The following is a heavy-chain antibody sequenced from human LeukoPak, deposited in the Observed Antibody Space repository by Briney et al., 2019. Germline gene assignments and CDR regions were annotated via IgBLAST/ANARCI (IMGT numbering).Heavy chain of an antibody. CDR3: ASSSAMVTHSFDY. V-gene: IGHV4-59*08. D-gene: IGHD5-18*01. CDR1: GVSISSYY. J-gene: IGHJ4*02. CDR2: IYYSGST. Sequence: SETLSLTCTVSGVSISSYYWSWIRQPPGEGLEWIGFIYYSGSTNQNASLKSRVTMSVDTAKTQFFLRLSSVTAADTAVYYCASSSAMVTHSFDYWGQGTLVTVSS.